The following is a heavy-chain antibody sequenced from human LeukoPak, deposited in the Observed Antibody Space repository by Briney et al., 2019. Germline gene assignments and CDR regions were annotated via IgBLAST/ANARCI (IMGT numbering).Heavy chain of an antibody. V-gene: IGHV4-4*07. CDR2: IYTSGST. CDR1: GGSISSYY. D-gene: IGHD5-12*01. Sequence: PSETLSLTCTVSGGSISSYYWSWIRQPAGKGLEWIGRIYTSGSTNYNPSLKSRVTMSVDTSKNQFSLKLSSVTAADTAVYYCARDLLKSGYDYYFDYWGQGTLVTVSS. CDR3: ARDLLKSGYDYYFDY. J-gene: IGHJ4*02.